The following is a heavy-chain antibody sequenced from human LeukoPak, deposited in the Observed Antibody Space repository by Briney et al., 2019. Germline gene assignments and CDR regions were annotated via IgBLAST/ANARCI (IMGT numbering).Heavy chain of an antibody. J-gene: IGHJ5*02. Sequence: PSETLSLTCTVSGGSISSYYWSWIRQPPGKGLEWIGYIYYSGSTNYNPSLKSRVTISVDTSKNQFSLKLSSVTAADTAVYYCARNSGKGSAPFDPWGQGTLVTVSS. V-gene: IGHV4-59*01. CDR3: ARNSGKGSAPFDP. D-gene: IGHD3-10*01. CDR2: IYYSGST. CDR1: GGSISSYY.